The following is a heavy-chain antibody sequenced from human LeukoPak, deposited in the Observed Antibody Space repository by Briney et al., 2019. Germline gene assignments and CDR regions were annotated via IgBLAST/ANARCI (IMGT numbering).Heavy chain of an antibody. J-gene: IGHJ4*02. D-gene: IGHD3-3*02. CDR3: ARGHIFGVVITSFDY. V-gene: IGHV4-30-2*01. Sequence: SQTLSLTCTVSGGSISSGGYYWSWIRQPPGKGLEWIGYIYHSGSTYYNPSLKSRVTISVDRSKNQFSLKLSSVTAADTAVYYCARGHIFGVVITSFDYWGQGTLVTVSS. CDR2: IYHSGST. CDR1: GGSISSGGYY.